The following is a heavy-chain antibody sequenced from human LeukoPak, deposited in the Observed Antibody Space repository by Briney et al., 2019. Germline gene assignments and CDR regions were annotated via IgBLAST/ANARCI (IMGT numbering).Heavy chain of an antibody. CDR2: IWYDGSNK. D-gene: IGHD1-7*01. J-gene: IGHJ4*02. CDR3: ASSGFLTGPNPTRDY. V-gene: IGHV3-33*01. Sequence: GGSLRLSCAASGFTFSSYGMHWVRQAPGKGLEWVAVIWYDGSNKYYADSVKGRFTISRDNSKNTLYLQMNSLRAEDTAVYYCASSGFLTGPNPTRDYWGQGTLVTVSS. CDR1: GFTFSSYG.